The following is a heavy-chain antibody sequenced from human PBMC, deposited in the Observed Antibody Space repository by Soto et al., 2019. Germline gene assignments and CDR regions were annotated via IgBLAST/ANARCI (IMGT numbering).Heavy chain of an antibody. CDR1: GYTFTAYF. CDR2: ISPKSGGA. J-gene: IGHJ6*02. Sequence: ASVKVSCKPSGYTFTAYFIHWVRQAPGQGLEWMGWISPKSGGANYAQKFQGRVSMTIDTSTTTAYMELRSLTSDDAAVYYCAKNGQPPYYYYGLDVWGQGTKVTVSS. D-gene: IGHD2-8*01. CDR3: AKNGQPPYYYYGLDV. V-gene: IGHV1-2*02.